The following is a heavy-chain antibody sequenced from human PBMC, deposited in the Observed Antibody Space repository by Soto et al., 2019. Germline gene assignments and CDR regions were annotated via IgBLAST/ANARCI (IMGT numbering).Heavy chain of an antibody. D-gene: IGHD1-26*01. V-gene: IGHV4-59*08. CDR1: SGPSSSHN. CDR3: VRQGIGSLHGLVDV. CDR2: VYNTGGT. J-gene: IGHJ6*02. Sequence: QVQLPQSGPGLVKPSETLSLTCTVSSGPSSSHNWGWIRQSPGRGLEWIGYVYNTGGTSYNPSLKSRVTISADTSANHTSLTLSFVTAADTAIYYCVRQGIGSLHGLVDVWGQGTTVSVSS.